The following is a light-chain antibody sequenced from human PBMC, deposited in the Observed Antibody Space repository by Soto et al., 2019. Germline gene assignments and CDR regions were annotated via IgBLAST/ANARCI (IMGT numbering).Light chain of an antibody. CDR1: SSDVGGYNY. J-gene: IGLJ1*01. V-gene: IGLV2-14*01. CDR3: SSYTSSGTLYV. CDR2: DVS. Sequence: QSALTQPASESGSPGQSIAISCTGTSSDVGGYNYVSWYQQHPGKAPKLMIFDVSNRPSGVSNRFSGSKSGNTASLTISGLQAEDEADYYCSSYTSSGTLYVFGTGTKVTVL.